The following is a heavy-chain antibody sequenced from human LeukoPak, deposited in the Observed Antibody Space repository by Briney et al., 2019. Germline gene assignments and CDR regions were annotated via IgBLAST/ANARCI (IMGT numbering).Heavy chain of an antibody. Sequence: PGGSLRLSCAASGFTFSSYSMNWVRQAPGKGLEWVSYISGSSTTIYGADSVKGRFTISRDNAKNSLYLQMNSLRVEDTALYYCARGIGTRMNTAMEDWGQGTLVTVSS. J-gene: IGHJ4*02. CDR3: ARGIGTRMNTAMED. CDR2: ISGSSTTI. D-gene: IGHD5-18*01. V-gene: IGHV3-48*01. CDR1: GFTFSSYS.